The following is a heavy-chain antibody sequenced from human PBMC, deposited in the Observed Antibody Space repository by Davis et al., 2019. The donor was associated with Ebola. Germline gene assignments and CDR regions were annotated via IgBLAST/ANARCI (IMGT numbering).Heavy chain of an antibody. D-gene: IGHD1-26*01. CDR2: INAGNGNT. J-gene: IGHJ3*02. CDR1: GYTFTSYA. Sequence: ASVKVSCKASGYTFTSYAMHWVRQAPGQRLEWMGWINAGNGNTKYSQKFQGRVTMTEDTSTDTAYMELSSLRSEDTAVYYCATEWESSRGAFDIWGQGTMVTVSS. CDR3: ATEWESSRGAFDI. V-gene: IGHV1-3*01.